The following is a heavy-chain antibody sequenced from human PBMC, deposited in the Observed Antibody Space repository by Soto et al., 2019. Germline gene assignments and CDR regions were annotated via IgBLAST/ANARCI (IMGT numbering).Heavy chain of an antibody. V-gene: IGHV3-11*01. CDR2: ISSSANTI. CDR1: GFTFTDYS. CDR3: SDY. Sequence: GGSLRLSCTASGFTFTDYSMTWIRQAPGKGLEWVSYISSSANTIYYADSVKGRFTISRDNAKNSLFLQMNSLRAEDTAVYYKSDYWGQGTLVTVSS. J-gene: IGHJ4*02.